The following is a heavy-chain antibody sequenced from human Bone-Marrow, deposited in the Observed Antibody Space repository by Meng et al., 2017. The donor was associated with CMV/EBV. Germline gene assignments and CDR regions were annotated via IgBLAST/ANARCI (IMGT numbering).Heavy chain of an antibody. Sequence: ISCKGSGSSFTSYWIGWVRQMPGKGLEWMGIIYPGDSDTRYSPSFQGQVTISADKSISTAYLQWASLKASDTAIYYCALRDGEHLHYWGQGTLVTVSS. CDR2: IYPGDSDT. J-gene: IGHJ1*01. D-gene: IGHD4-17*01. CDR1: GSSFTSYW. V-gene: IGHV5-51*01. CDR3: ALRDGEHLHY.